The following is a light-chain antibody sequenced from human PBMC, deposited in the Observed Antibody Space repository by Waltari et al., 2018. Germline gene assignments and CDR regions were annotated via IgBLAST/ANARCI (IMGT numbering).Light chain of an antibody. CDR2: DVS. J-gene: IGLJ2*01. Sequence: QSALTQPASVSGSPGQSITISCTGTSSDVGGYNYVSWYQQHPGKAPKLMIYDVSNRPSGVSMRSSGSKAGNTASLTISGLQAEDEADYYCSSYTSTDVVFGGGTKLTVL. CDR3: SSYTSTDVV. V-gene: IGLV2-14*01. CDR1: SSDVGGYNY.